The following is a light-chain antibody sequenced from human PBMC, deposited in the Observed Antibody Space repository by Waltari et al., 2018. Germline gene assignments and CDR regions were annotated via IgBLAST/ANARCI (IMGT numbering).Light chain of an antibody. Sequence: QSALTQPPSASGSTGQSVHISCTRTSSDVGGYTFVPWYQQHPGRAPKLMIYEVNQRPSGVPDRFSGSKSGNTASLTVSGLQAEDEADYYCSSYAGSNNLVFGTGTKVTVL. J-gene: IGLJ1*01. V-gene: IGLV2-8*01. CDR1: SSDVGGYTF. CDR2: EVN. CDR3: SSYAGSNNLV.